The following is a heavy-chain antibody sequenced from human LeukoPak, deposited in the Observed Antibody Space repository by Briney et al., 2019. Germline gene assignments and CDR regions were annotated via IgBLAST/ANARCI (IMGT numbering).Heavy chain of an antibody. CDR2: VSNDGNNK. CDR1: RFTFRNYA. Sequence: GRSLRLSCAASRFTFRNYAMHWVRQAPGKGLEWVAVVSNDGNNKYYADSVKGRLTISRDNSKNTLYMEMNSMRTDDTATYFCARARYEGVADNYFDSWGQGTLVTVSS. V-gene: IGHV3-30-3*01. CDR3: ARARYEGVADNYFDS. J-gene: IGHJ4*02. D-gene: IGHD6-19*01.